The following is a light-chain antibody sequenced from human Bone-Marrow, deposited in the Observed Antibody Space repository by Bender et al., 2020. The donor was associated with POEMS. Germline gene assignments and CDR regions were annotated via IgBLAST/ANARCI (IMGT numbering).Light chain of an antibody. V-gene: IGLV2-23*01. CDR2: DGT. CDR3: CSVATSGAYV. J-gene: IGLJ1*01. CDR1: TSDVGSSKY. Sequence: QSALTQPASVSGSPGQSITISCTGTTSDVGSSKYVFWYQQYPGKAPRLMIYDGTERPSGVSSRFSASKSDNTASLTISGLQAEDEAVYYCCSVATSGAYVFGTGTKVTV.